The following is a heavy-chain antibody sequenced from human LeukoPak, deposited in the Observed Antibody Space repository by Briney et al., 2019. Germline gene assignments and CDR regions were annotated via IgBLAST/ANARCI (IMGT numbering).Heavy chain of an antibody. CDR3: AKDNGRWLQYEMGFYDY. Sequence: GRSLRLSCAASGFTFSSYGMHWVRQAPGKGLEWVAVISYDGSNKYYADSVKGRFTISRDNSKNTLYLQMNSLRAEDTAVYYCAKDNGRWLQYEMGFYDYWGQGTLVTVSS. CDR2: ISYDGSNK. CDR1: GFTFSSYG. D-gene: IGHD5-24*01. J-gene: IGHJ4*02. V-gene: IGHV3-30*18.